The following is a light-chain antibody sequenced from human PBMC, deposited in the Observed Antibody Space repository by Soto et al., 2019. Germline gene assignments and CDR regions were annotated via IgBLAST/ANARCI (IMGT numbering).Light chain of an antibody. CDR3: QQYSRLWS. J-gene: IGKJ1*01. V-gene: IGKV1-5*03. CDR1: QSISRW. CDR2: KAS. Sequence: DIQMTQYPSTLSASVGDRVTITCRASQSISRWLAWYKQKPGKAPKLLIYKASSLESGVPSRLSGDGSGTEFTLTISSLKRDDFGIYYCQQYSRLWSFGQGTKVDIK.